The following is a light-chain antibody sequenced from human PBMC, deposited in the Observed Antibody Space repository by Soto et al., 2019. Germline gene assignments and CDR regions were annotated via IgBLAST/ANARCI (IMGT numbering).Light chain of an antibody. J-gene: IGLJ1*01. Sequence: QSVLTQPASVSVSPGQSIAISCTGTSSDVGAYDYVSWYQQHPDRAPRLVIYEVSNRPSGVSNRFSGSKSVNTATLTISGLQAEDEADYYCASHTTTNTRVFGTGTKVTVL. CDR3: ASHTTTNTRV. V-gene: IGLV2-14*03. CDR2: EVS. CDR1: SSDVGAYDY.